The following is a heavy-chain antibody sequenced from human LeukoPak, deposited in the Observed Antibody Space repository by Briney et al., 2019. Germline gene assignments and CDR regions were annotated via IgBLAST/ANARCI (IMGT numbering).Heavy chain of an antibody. D-gene: IGHD4-23*01. V-gene: IGHV4-59*01. J-gene: IGHJ4*02. Sequence: SETLSLTCTVSGDSISHYYWSWIRQPPGKGLEWIGYIFYSGSTNYNPSLKSRVIISVDTSRNQFSLKLNSLTAADTAVYYCARGSSAPRWLPFDYWGQGTLVTVSS. CDR1: GDSISHYY. CDR2: IFYSGST. CDR3: ARGSSAPRWLPFDY.